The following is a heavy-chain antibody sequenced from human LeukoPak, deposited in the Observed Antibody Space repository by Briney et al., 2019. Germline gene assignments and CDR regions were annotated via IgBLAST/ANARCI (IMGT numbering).Heavy chain of an antibody. V-gene: IGHV1-46*01. D-gene: IGHD1-1*01. CDR1: GYTFTSHY. J-gene: IGHJ6*03. CDR2: INPSGGST. CDR3: ARDPTTGTTNYYYYMDV. Sequence: GASVKVSCKASGYTFTSHYMHWVRQAPGQGLEWMGIINPSGGSTSNAQKFQGRVTMTRDTSTSTVYMELSSLRSEDTAVYYCARDPTTGTTNYYYYMDVWGKGTTVTVSS.